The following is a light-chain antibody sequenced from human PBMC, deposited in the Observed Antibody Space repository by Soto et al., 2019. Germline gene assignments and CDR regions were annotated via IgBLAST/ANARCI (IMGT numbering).Light chain of an antibody. CDR3: TSYTGINNLGV. CDR2: EVT. V-gene: IGLV2-8*01. J-gene: IGLJ3*02. CDR1: SSDIGDYDY. Sequence: QSALTQPPSASGSPGQSVTISCTGTSSDIGDYDYVSWYQQRPGKPPKLMIYEVTKRPSGVPDRFSGSKSGNTASLTVSGLLAEDEGDYYCTSYTGINNLGVFGGGTKVTVL.